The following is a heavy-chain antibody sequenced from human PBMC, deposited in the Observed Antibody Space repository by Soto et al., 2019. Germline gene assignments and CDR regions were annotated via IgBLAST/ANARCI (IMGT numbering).Heavy chain of an antibody. V-gene: IGHV4-31*03. CDR3: SRGDY. Sequence: QVQLQESGPRLVRPSQTLSLTCTVSGESIATAGYYWTWIRQRPGRRLEWLGFIYHSGATYYSSSMKSRLSISIDRSQKQFSLKVTSVTAADTAVYFCSRGDYWGQGMLVTVSS. J-gene: IGHJ4*02. CDR2: IYHSGAT. CDR1: GESIATAGYY.